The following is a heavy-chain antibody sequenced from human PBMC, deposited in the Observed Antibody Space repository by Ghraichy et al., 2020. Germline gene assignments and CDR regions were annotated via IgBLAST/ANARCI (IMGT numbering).Heavy chain of an antibody. Sequence: GGSLRLSCAASGFTFSSYSMNWVRQAPGKGLEWVSSISSSSSYIYYADSVKGRFTISRDNAKNSLYLQMNSLRAEDTAVYYCARGGSPNLGFYYFDYWGQGTLVTVSS. D-gene: IGHD1-26*01. V-gene: IGHV3-21*01. CDR2: ISSSSSYI. CDR3: ARGGSPNLGFYYFDY. CDR1: GFTFSSYS. J-gene: IGHJ4*02.